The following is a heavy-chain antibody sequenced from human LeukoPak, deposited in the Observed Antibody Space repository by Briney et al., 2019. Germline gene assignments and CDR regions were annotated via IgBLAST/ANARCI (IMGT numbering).Heavy chain of an antibody. CDR3: ARKGYSSSWYANNWFDP. V-gene: IGHV1-69*13. Sequence: SVKVSCKASGGTFSSYAISWVRQAPGQGLEWMGVIIPIFGTANYAQKFQGRVTITADESTGTAYMELSSLRSEDTAVYYCARKGYSSSWYANNWFDPWGQGTLVTVSS. CDR2: IIPIFGTA. D-gene: IGHD6-13*01. CDR1: GGTFSSYA. J-gene: IGHJ5*02.